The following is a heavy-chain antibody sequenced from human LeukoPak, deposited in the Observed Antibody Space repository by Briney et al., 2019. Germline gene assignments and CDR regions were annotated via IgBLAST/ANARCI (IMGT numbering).Heavy chain of an antibody. V-gene: IGHV4-39*01. CDR2: IYYSGST. CDR3: ARSYGSGSYYFDY. Sequence: SETLSLTCTVSGGSISSSSYYWGWVRQPPGKGLGWIGSIYYSGSTYYNPSLKSRVTISVDTSKNQFSLKLSSVTAADTAVYYCARSYGSGSYYFDYWGQGTLVTVSS. J-gene: IGHJ4*02. D-gene: IGHD3-10*01. CDR1: GGSISSSSYY.